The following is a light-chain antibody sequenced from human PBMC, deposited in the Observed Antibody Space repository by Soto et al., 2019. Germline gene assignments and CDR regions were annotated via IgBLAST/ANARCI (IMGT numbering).Light chain of an antibody. CDR1: QSISSW. CDR3: QQYNSYPDT. J-gene: IGKJ2*01. Sequence: DIQMTQSPSTLSASVGDRVTITCRASQSISSWLAWYQQKPGKAPKLLIYKASSLESGVPSRFSGSGSGTEFTLTISSLQPDDFATYYCQQYNSYPDTFGQGTNLEIK. CDR2: KAS. V-gene: IGKV1-5*03.